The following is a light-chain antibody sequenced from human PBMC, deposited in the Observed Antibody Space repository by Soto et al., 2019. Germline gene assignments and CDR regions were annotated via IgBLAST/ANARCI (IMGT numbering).Light chain of an antibody. V-gene: IGLV2-14*01. CDR3: SSYTSSSTLEV. CDR1: SSEVGGYNY. Sequence: QSVLPQPASVSGSPGQSITISCTGTSSEVGGYNYVSWYQQHPGKAPKLMIYEVSNRPSGVSNRFSGSKSGNTASLTISGLQAEDEADYYCSSYTSSSTLEVFGTGTKLTVL. J-gene: IGLJ1*01. CDR2: EVS.